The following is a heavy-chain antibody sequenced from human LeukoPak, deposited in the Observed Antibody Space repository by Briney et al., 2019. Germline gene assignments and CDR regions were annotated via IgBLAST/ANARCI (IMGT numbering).Heavy chain of an antibody. CDR2: IIPVFGVS. CDR3: TREGVYAPNPTSYHRDAFDI. Sequence: GASVKVSCKASGDNFSNSVITWVRQAPGQGLEWMGRIIPVFGVSNFAQKFQGRVTITADKSINTAHMELSRLNTGDTAVYYCTREGVYAPNPTSYHRDAFDIWGQGTLVIVSS. D-gene: IGHD2/OR15-2a*01. J-gene: IGHJ3*02. V-gene: IGHV1-69*04. CDR1: GDNFSNSV.